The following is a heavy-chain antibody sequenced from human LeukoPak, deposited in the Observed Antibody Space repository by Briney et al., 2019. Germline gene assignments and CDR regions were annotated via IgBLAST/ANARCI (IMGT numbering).Heavy chain of an antibody. Sequence: GASVKVSCKASGYTFTSYGISWERQAPGQGLEWMGWISAYNGNTNYAQKLQGRVTMITDTSTSTAYMELGSLRSDDTAVYYCARALRVVGRNAYYDILTGLLEAYYFDYWGQGTLVTVSS. D-gene: IGHD3-9*01. V-gene: IGHV1-18*01. CDR3: ARALRVVGRNAYYDILTGLLEAYYFDY. J-gene: IGHJ4*02. CDR1: GYTFTSYG. CDR2: ISAYNGNT.